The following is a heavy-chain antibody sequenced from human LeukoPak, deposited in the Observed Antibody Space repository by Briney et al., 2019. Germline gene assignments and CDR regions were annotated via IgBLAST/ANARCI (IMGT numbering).Heavy chain of an antibody. CDR3: AKGSGDSCFSPLDP. CDR1: GFTLTSYA. D-gene: IGHD2-15*01. J-gene: IGHJ5*02. Sequence: SGGSLRLSCAASGFTLTSYAMSWVRQAPGKRLEWVSLICGRGGNTYYADSVKGRFTISRDNSKNTLSLQMNSLRAEDTAVYYCAKGSGDSCFSPLDPWGQGTLVTVSS. CDR2: ICGRGGNT. V-gene: IGHV3-23*01.